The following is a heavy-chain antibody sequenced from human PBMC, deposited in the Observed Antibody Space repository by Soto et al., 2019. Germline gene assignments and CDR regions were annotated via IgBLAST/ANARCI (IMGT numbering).Heavy chain of an antibody. CDR2: ISSSSSYI. CDR3: ARDLRIQPNLLYDY. V-gene: IGHV3-21*01. D-gene: IGHD5-18*01. CDR1: GFTFSSYS. J-gene: IGHJ4*02. Sequence: PGGSLRLSCAASGFTFSSYSMNWVRQAPGKGLEWVSSISSSSSYIYYADSVKGRFTISRDNAKNSLYLQMNSLRAEDTAVYYCARDLRIQPNLLYDYWGQGTLVTVS.